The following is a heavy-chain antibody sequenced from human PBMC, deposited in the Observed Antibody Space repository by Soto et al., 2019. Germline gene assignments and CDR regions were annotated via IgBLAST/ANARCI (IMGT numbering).Heavy chain of an antibody. Sequence: QITLKESGPPLVKPTQTLTLTCSFSGFSLSTTGVGVGWIRQSPGKALEWLAIIYWDNDKRYSPSLKSRVTITKDTSKNQVVLTVTNMDPVDTGTYYCARSLWFGELHWGQGGLVTVSS. V-gene: IGHV2-5*02. CDR2: IYWDNDK. D-gene: IGHD3-10*01. CDR1: GFSLSTTGVG. CDR3: ARSLWFGELH. J-gene: IGHJ4*02.